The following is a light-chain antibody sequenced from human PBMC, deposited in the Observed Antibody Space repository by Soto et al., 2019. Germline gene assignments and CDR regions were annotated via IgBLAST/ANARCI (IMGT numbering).Light chain of an antibody. J-gene: IGKJ4*01. V-gene: IGKV3-11*01. CDR1: QSVSRY. Sequence: DIVLTQSPATLSLSPGERATLSCRASQSVSRYLAWYQQKPCQAPRLLIYDASNRATGIPARFSGSGSVTVFTLTIISLEPEDFAVYYCQQRSDWPSTFGGGTKVEI. CDR3: QQRSDWPST. CDR2: DAS.